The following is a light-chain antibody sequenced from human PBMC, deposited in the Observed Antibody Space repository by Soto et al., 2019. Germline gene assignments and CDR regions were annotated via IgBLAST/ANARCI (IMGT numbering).Light chain of an antibody. CDR2: GAS. J-gene: IGKJ2*02. CDR3: QQYHNWPPCT. Sequence: EIVLTQSPGTLSLSPGDRATLSCRASQSVSSSYLAWYQQKPGQAPSLLIYGASNRATGIPDRFSGGGSGTDFTLTISRLEPEDLAVYYCQQYHNWPPCTFGQGTKLDFK. CDR1: QSVSSSY. V-gene: IGKV3-20*01.